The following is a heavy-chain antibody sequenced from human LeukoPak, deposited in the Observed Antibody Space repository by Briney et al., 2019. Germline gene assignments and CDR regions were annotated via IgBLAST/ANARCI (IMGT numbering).Heavy chain of an antibody. D-gene: IGHD5-12*01. J-gene: IGHJ6*04. CDR3: ARALRSFGGYIPLGV. V-gene: IGHV4-59*01. CDR1: GGSFSSYY. Sequence: SETLSLTCAVYGGSFSSYYWSWIRQPPGKGLEWIGYIYYSGSTNYNPSLKSRVTISVDTSKNQFPLKLSSVTAADTAVYYCARALRSFGGYIPLGVWGKGTTVTVSS. CDR2: IYYSGST.